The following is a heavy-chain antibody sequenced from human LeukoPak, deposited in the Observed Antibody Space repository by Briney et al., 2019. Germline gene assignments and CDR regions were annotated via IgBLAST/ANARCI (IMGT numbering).Heavy chain of an antibody. CDR2: IRNDGSTK. CDR3: AKDGRGSIAAAGTYYYYYYMDV. V-gene: IGHV3-30*02. CDR1: GFTFSSFG. D-gene: IGHD6-13*01. Sequence: GGSLRLSCAASGFTFSSFGMHWVRQAPGKGLEWVAFIRNDGSTKYYADSVKGRFTISRDNSKNTLFLQMNSLRAEDTAVYYCAKDGRGSIAAAGTYYYYYYMDVWGKGTTVTVSS. J-gene: IGHJ6*03.